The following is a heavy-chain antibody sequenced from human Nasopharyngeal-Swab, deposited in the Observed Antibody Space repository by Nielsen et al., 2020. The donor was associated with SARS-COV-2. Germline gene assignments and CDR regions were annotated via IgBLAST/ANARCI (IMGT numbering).Heavy chain of an antibody. CDR3: ARVGWTGNYRGQLDS. J-gene: IGHJ4*02. V-gene: IGHV5-51*01. CDR1: GYIFTSNW. D-gene: IGHD3/OR15-3a*01. CDR2: IYPGDSDT. Sequence: GESLKISCKGSGYIFTSNWIGWVRQMPGKGPEWIGIIYPGDSDTRFSPSFEGQVTMSVDRSISTAYLQWSSLKDSDSAMYYCARVGWTGNYRGQLDSWGQGTLVTVSS.